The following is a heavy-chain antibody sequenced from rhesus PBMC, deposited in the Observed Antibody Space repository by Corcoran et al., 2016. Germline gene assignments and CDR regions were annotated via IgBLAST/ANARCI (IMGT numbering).Heavy chain of an antibody. J-gene: IGHJ4*01. CDR2: INSGRGST. Sequence: EVQLVESGGGLAKPGGSLRRSCAASGFTFSSYWMNWVRQAPGKGLEWVSAINSGRGSTYYAASEKGRFTISRDNSKNTLSLQMSSLRAEYTAVYYCAKVGYSGSWGDWGQGVLVTVSS. D-gene: IGHD6-25*01. CDR1: GFTFSSYW. V-gene: IGHV3S25*01. CDR3: AKVGYSGSWGD.